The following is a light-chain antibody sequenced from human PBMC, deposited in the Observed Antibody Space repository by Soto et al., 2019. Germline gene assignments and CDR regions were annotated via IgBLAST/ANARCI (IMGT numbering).Light chain of an antibody. Sequence: QSALSQPRSVSGSPGQSVTISCTGTSSDIGGYNYVSWYQQHPGKVPKLMISDVSKRPSGVPDRFSGSKSGTSASLAISGLRSEDEANYYCAVWDGNLSGVVFGGGTKVTVL. CDR1: SSDIGGYNY. CDR2: DVS. V-gene: IGLV2-11*01. J-gene: IGLJ2*01. CDR3: AVWDGNLSGVV.